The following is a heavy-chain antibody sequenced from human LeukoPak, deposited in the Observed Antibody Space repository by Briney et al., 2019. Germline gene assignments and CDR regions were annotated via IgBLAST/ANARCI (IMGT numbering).Heavy chain of an antibody. D-gene: IGHD4-23*01. J-gene: IGHJ4*02. CDR1: GFTFSSYS. V-gene: IGHV3-30*18. CDR3: AKGVNDYSGYRLDN. CDR2: ISYDGSNK. Sequence: PGGSLRLSCAASGFTFSSYSMNWVRQAPGKGLEWVAFISYDGSNKYYTDSVKGRVTLSRDNSKSTLHLQMNSLRAEDTAVYYCAKGVNDYSGYRLDNWGQGTLVTVSS.